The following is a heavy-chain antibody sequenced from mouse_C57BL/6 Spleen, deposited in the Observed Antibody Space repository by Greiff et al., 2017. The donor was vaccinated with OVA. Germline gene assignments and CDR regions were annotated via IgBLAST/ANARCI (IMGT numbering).Heavy chain of an antibody. D-gene: IGHD4-1*01. CDR3: AREGTGTYWYFDV. J-gene: IGHJ1*03. Sequence: EVQLQESGPGLVKPSQSLSLTCSVTGYSITSGYYWNWIRQFPGNKLEWMGYISYDGSNNYNPSLKNRISITRDTSKNQFFLKLNSVTTEDTATYYCAREGTGTYWYFDVWGTGTTVTVSS. V-gene: IGHV3-6*01. CDR2: ISYDGSN. CDR1: GYSITSGYY.